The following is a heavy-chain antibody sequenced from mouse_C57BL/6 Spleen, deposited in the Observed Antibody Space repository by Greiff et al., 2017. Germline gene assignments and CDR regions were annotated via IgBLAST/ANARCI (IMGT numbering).Heavy chain of an antibody. CDR2: INPNNGGT. Sequence: VQLQQSGPELVKPGASVKMSCKASGYTFTDYNIHWVKQSHGKSLEWIGYINPNNGGTSYNQKFKGKATLTVNKSSSTAYMELRSLTSEDSAVYYCANDGYYVEYAMDYWGQGTSVTVSS. CDR3: ANDGYYVEYAMDY. V-gene: IGHV1-22*01. J-gene: IGHJ4*01. CDR1: GYTFTDYN. D-gene: IGHD2-3*01.